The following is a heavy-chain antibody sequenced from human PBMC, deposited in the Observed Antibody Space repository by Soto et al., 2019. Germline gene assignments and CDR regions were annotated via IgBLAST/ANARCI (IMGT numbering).Heavy chain of an antibody. CDR3: ARGKVDTAMATGDFDY. CDR1: GGSFSGYX. J-gene: IGHJ4*02. V-gene: IGHV4-34*01. Sequence: SETLSLTCAVYGGSFSGYXWXXXXQPPGKGLEWIGEINHSGSTNSNPSLKSRVTISVDTSKNQFSLKLSSVTAADTAVYYCARGKVDTAMATGDFDYWGQGTLVTVSS. CDR2: INHSGST. D-gene: IGHD5-18*01.